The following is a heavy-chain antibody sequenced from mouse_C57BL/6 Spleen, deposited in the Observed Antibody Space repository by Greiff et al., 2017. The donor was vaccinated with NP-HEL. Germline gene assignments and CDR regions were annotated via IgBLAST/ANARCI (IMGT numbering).Heavy chain of an antibody. Sequence: EVQLQQSGPELVKPGASVKISCKASGYTFTDYYMNWVKQSHGKSLEWIGDINPNNGGTSYNQKFKGKATLTVDKSSSTAYMELRSLTSEDSAVDYCARGEDIYYYGSSPAWFAYWGQGTLVTVSA. J-gene: IGHJ3*01. CDR2: INPNNGGT. V-gene: IGHV1-26*01. CDR1: GYTFTDYY. CDR3: ARGEDIYYYGSSPAWFAY. D-gene: IGHD1-1*01.